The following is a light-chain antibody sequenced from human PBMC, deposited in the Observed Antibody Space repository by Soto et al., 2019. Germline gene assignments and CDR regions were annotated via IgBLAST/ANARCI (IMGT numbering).Light chain of an antibody. CDR2: AAS. J-gene: IGKJ5*01. CDR3: QQSYSTSIT. CDR1: QSISSY. V-gene: IGKV1-39*01. Sequence: DIQSTQSPPSLSASVGDRVTITCRASQSISSYLNWYQQKPGKAPKLLIYAASSLQSGVPSRFSGSGSGTDFTLTISSLQPEDFATYYCQQSYSTSITFGQGTRLEIK.